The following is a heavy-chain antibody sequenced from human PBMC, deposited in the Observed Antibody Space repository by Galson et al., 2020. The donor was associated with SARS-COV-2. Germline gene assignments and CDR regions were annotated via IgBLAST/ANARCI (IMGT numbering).Heavy chain of an antibody. CDR2: INKNGGST. V-gene: IGHV3-20*04. D-gene: IGHD2-2*01. CDR3: ARGYLAGPFDI. Sequence: GESLKISCAASGVTFDDYGMSWVRQVPGKGLEWVCGINKNGGSTNYADSVRGRFTISRDNAKNSLYLQMNSLRAEDTALYFCARGYLAGPFDIWGQGTMVTVSS. CDR1: GVTFDDYG. J-gene: IGHJ3*02.